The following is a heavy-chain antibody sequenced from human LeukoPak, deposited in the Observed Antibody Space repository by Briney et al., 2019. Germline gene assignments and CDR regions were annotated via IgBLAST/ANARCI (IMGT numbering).Heavy chain of an antibody. D-gene: IGHD4-17*01. CDR1: GFTFSSRW. J-gene: IGHJ4*02. CDR3: ARHGPYACDY. Sequence: PGGSLRLSCAASGFTFSSRWMSWVRQAPGQGLEWVANIDQGGSETYNVDSVKGRFTISRDNAKNALYLQMNSLRGEDTAVYYCARHGPYACDYWGQGTLVSVSS. CDR2: IDQGGSET. V-gene: IGHV3-7*01.